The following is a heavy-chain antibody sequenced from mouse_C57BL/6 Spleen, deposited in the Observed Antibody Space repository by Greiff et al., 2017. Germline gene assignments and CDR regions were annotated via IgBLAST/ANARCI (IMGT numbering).Heavy chain of an antibody. J-gene: IGHJ4*01. V-gene: IGHV3-6*01. CDR1: GYSITSGYY. D-gene: IGHD4-1*01. CDR2: ISYDGSN. Sequence: EVQLVESGPGLVKPSQSLSLTCSVTGYSITSGYYWNWIRQFPGNQLEWLGYISYDGSNNYNPSLKNRISITRDTSKNQFCLKLNSVTTEDTATYYCAIIYWGKNAMDYWGQGTSVTVSS. CDR3: AIIYWGKNAMDY.